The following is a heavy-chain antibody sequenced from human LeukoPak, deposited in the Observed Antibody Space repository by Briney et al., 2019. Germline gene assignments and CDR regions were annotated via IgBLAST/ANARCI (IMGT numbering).Heavy chain of an antibody. J-gene: IGHJ6*02. Sequence: GASVKVSCTASGYTLTGYYMHWVRQAPGQGLEWMGGIIPIFDTADYAQKFQGRVTITADESTSTAYMELSSLRSEDTAVFYCARISLGAIWGYYYGMDVWGQGTTVTVSS. CDR2: IIPIFDTA. D-gene: IGHD1-26*01. CDR3: ARISLGAIWGYYYGMDV. V-gene: IGHV1-69*13. CDR1: GYTLTGYY.